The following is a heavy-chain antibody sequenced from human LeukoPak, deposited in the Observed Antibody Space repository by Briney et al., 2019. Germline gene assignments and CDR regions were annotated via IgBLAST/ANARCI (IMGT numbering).Heavy chain of an antibody. D-gene: IGHD3-3*01. V-gene: IGHV1-8*03. CDR2: TNPNSGNT. Sequence: ASVKVSCKASGYTFTSYDINWVRQATGQGLEWMGWTNPNSGNTGYAQKFQGRVTITRNTSISTAYMELSSLRSEDTAVYYCARALGPILEWPNIDGGYFDYWGQGTLVTVSS. CDR1: GYTFTSYD. CDR3: ARALGPILEWPNIDGGYFDY. J-gene: IGHJ4*02.